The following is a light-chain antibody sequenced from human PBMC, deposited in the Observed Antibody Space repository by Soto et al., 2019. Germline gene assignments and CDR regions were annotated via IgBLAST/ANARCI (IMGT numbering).Light chain of an antibody. J-gene: IGKJ4*01. CDR1: QNVYTN. CDR3: QQFYTWPVT. Sequence: IVRTQSPETVSVSRGERVTFSCRASQNVYTNLAWYQHKPGQAPRLLISGASTGATGIPARFSGSGSGTEFTLTINSLQSEDFAVYYCQQFYTWPVTFGGGTKVDIK. CDR2: GAS. V-gene: IGKV3-15*01.